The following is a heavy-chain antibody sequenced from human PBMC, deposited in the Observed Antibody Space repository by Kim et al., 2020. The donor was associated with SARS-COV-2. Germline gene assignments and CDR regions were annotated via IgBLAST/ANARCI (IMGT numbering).Heavy chain of an antibody. CDR2: ISGGGGST. Sequence: GGSLRLSCVASGFTFTNYAMNWVRQAPGKGLEWVSGISGGGGSTYYADPVKGRFTISRDSSKNMVYLQMNSRRAEDTTGYYCAKELRMTTQTSGGDFFDYWGQGTLVTVSS. D-gene: IGHD4-17*01. CDR3: AKELRMTTQTSGGDFFDY. V-gene: IGHV3-23*01. J-gene: IGHJ4*02. CDR1: GFTFTNYA.